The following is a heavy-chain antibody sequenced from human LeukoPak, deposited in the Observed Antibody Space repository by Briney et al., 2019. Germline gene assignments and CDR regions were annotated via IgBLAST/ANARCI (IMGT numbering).Heavy chain of an antibody. Sequence: SETLSLTCTVSGGSISSSSYYWGWIRHPPGKGLEWIASISYTGTTYYTPSLASQVTISVDTSKNQFSLKLSSVTAADTALYYCARRMGPGNPYFDQWGQGILVTVSS. J-gene: IGHJ4*02. V-gene: IGHV4-39*01. D-gene: IGHD3-10*01. CDR3: ARRMGPGNPYFDQ. CDR1: GGSISSSSYY. CDR2: ISYTGTT.